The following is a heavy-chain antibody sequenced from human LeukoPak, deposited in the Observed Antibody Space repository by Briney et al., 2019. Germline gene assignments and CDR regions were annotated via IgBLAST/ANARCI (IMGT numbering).Heavy chain of an antibody. CDR2: IGGDGGST. Sequence: GGSLRLSCAASGFTFDDYAMHWVRQAPGKGLEWVSLIGGDGGSTNYADSVKGRFTISRDNAKNSLYLQMNSLRAEDTAVYYCARSSAVTHPFDYWGQGTLVTVSS. D-gene: IGHD4-17*01. CDR3: ARSSAVTHPFDY. V-gene: IGHV3-43*02. CDR1: GFTFDDYA. J-gene: IGHJ4*02.